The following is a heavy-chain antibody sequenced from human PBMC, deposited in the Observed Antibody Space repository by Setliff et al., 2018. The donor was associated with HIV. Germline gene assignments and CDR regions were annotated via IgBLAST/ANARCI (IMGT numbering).Heavy chain of an antibody. V-gene: IGHV4-59*01. J-gene: IGHJ5*02. CDR2: IYYSGST. CDR3: ARSPERGYDSDWFDP. D-gene: IGHD5-12*01. CDR1: GGSISSYY. Sequence: SSETLSLTCTVSGGSISSYYWSWIRQPPGKGLEWIGYIYYSGSTNYNPSLKSRVTIPVDTSKNQFSLKLSSVTAADTAVYYCARSPERGYDSDWFDPWGQGTLVTVSS.